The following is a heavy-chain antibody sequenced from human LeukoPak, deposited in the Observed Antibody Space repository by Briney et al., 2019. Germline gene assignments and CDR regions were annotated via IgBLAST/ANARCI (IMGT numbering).Heavy chain of an antibody. V-gene: IGHV3-53*01. CDR1: GFIFTNYG. CDR2: IYSGGST. D-gene: IGHD3-16*01. CDR3: ARDGGGDDEPATFDI. Sequence: GGSLRLSCAASGFIFTNYGMHWVRQAPGKGLEWVSVIYSGGSTYYADSVKGRFTISRDNSKNTLYLQMNSLRAEDTAVYYCARDGGGDDEPATFDIWGQGTMVTVSS. J-gene: IGHJ3*02.